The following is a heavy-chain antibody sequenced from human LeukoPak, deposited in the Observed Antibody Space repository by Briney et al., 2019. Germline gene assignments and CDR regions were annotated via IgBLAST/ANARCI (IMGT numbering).Heavy chain of an antibody. CDR3: ARDQAHSTSCPFDC. Sequence: GGSLRLSCAASGFTFSSYSMNWVRQAPGKGLEWVSSISSSSSYIYYADSVKGRFTISRDNAKNSLYLQMNSLRAQDTAVYYCARDQAHSTSCPFDCWGQGTLVTVSS. CDR1: GFTFSSYS. D-gene: IGHD2-2*01. CDR2: ISSSSSYI. J-gene: IGHJ4*02. V-gene: IGHV3-21*01.